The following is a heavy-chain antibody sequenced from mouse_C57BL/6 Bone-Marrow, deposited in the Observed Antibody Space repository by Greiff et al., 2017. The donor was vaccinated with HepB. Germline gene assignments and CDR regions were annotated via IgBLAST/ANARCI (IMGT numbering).Heavy chain of an antibody. CDR1: GYTFTDYY. D-gene: IGHD4-1*01. J-gene: IGHJ1*03. CDR3: ARGANWDAYWYVDV. CDR2: INPNNGGT. Sequence: EVQLQQSGPELVKPGASVKISCKASGYTFTDYYMNWVKQSHGKSLEWIGDINPNNGGTSYNQKFKGKATLTVDKSSSTAYMELRSLTSEDSAVYYGARGANWDAYWYVDVCGTGTTVTVSS. V-gene: IGHV1-26*01.